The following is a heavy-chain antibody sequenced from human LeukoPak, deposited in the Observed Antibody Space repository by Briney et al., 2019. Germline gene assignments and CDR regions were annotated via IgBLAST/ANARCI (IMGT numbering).Heavy chain of an antibody. CDR2: IYYSGST. CDR3: ARDQVPGGPMGPYYYYYYMDV. D-gene: IGHD4-23*01. V-gene: IGHV4-30-4*08. J-gene: IGHJ6*03. CDR1: GGSISSGDYY. Sequence: PSETLSLTCTVSGGSISSGDYYWSWIRQPPGKGLEWIGYIYYSGSTYYNPSLKSRVTISVDTSKNQFSLKLSSVTAADTAVYYCARDQVPGGPMGPYYYYYYMDVWGKGTTVTVSS.